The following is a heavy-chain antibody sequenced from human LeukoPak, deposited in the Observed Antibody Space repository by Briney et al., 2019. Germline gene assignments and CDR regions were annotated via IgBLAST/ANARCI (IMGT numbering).Heavy chain of an antibody. CDR2: ISGSGGST. J-gene: IGHJ5*02. CDR1: GFTFSSYA. V-gene: IGHV3-23*01. D-gene: IGHD1-26*01. CDR3: AKDLEGVSGSYIPA. Sequence: GGSLRLSCAASGFTFSSYAMSWVRQAPGKGLEWVSAISGSGGSTYYADYVKGRFTISRDNSKNTLYLQMNSLRAEDTAVYYCAKDLEGVSGSYIPAWGQGTLVTVSS.